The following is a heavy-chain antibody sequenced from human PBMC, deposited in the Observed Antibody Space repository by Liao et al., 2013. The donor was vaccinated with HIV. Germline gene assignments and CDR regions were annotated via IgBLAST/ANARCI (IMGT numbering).Heavy chain of an antibody. CDR3: ARGGSIAAAGTPGDY. V-gene: IGHV4-34*01. CDR1: GDSFSDYY. J-gene: IGHJ4*02. CDR2: INHSGST. Sequence: QLQLQESGPGLVKPSETLSLTCAIYGDSFSDYYWSWIRQPPGKGLEWIGEINHSGSTNYNPSLKSRVTISVDTSKNQFSLKLSSVTAADTAVYYCARGGSIAAAGTPGDYWGQGTLVTVSS. D-gene: IGHD6-13*01.